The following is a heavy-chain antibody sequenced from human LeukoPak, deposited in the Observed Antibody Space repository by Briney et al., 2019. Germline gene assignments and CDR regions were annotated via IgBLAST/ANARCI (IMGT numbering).Heavy chain of an antibody. V-gene: IGHV3-30-3*01. D-gene: IGHD6-13*01. Sequence: GGSLRLACAASGFTFSSYAMHWVRQAPGKGLEWVAVISYDGSNKYYADSVKGRFTISRDNSKNTLNLQMNSLRAEDTAVYYCARDRSSWYWDYWGQGTLVTVSS. CDR1: GFTFSSYA. J-gene: IGHJ4*02. CDR3: ARDRSSWYWDY. CDR2: ISYDGSNK.